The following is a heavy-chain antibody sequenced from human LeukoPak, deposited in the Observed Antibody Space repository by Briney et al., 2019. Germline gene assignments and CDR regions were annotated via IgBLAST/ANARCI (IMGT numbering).Heavy chain of an antibody. D-gene: IGHD3-9*01. J-gene: IGHJ4*02. V-gene: IGHV3-23*01. CDR1: GFSFSSYA. CDR3: AKIYLVTDWLPPFDY. Sequence: GGSLRLSCAASGFSFSSYAMSWVRQAPGKGLEWVSAISGSGGSTHYADSVKGRFTISRDNSKNTLYLQMNSLRAEDTALYYCAKIYLVTDWLPPFDYWGQGTLVTVSS. CDR2: ISGSGGST.